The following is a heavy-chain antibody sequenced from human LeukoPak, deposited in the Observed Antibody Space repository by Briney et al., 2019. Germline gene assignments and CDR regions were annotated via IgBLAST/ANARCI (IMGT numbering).Heavy chain of an antibody. CDR3: AQWLADAFDI. D-gene: IGHD6-19*01. V-gene: IGHV4-59*01. Sequence: SETLSLTCTVSGGSISSYYWSWIRQPPGKGLEWIGYIYYSGSTNYNPSLKSRVTISVDTSKNQISLKLSSVTAADTAVYYCAQWLADAFDIWGQGTMVTVSS. CDR1: GGSISSYY. CDR2: IYYSGST. J-gene: IGHJ3*02.